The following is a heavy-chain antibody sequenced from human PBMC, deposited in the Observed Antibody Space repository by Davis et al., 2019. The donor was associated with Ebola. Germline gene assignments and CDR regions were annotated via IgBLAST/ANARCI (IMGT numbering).Heavy chain of an antibody. CDR2: INAGNGNT. CDR1: GYTFTSYA. CDR3: ARDPLWTPSGRGWFDP. Sequence: AASVKVSCKASGYTFTSYAMHWVRQAPGQRLEWMGWINAGNGNTKYSQKFQGRVTITADKSTSTAYMELSSLRSEDTAVYYCARDPLWTPSGRGWFDPWGQGTLVTVSS. V-gene: IGHV1-3*01. D-gene: IGHD2-15*01. J-gene: IGHJ5*02.